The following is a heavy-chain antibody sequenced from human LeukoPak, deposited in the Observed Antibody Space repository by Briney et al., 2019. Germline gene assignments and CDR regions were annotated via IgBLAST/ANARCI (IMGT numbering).Heavy chain of an antibody. J-gene: IGHJ6*03. V-gene: IGHV3-30*02. Sequence: GGPLRLSCAAAGVTFSIYGMYWVRQATGKGREWVAYIQCDGNNKKYADSVKGRFTISRDNSKNTLYLEVNSLGGEDTAVYFCAKKEGMKNYMEVWGKGTTVTVSS. CDR3: AKKEGMKNYMEV. CDR1: GVTFSIYG. CDR2: IQCDGNNK.